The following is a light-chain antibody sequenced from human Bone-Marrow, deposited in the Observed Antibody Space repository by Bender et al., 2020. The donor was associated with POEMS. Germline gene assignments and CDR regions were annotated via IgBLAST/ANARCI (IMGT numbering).Light chain of an antibody. CDR3: SSYTTSRTVV. V-gene: IGLV2-11*01. Sequence: QSALTQPRSVSGSPGQSVTISCTGTTSNVGDYDHVSWYQHHPGKAPKLIIYDVTQRPSGVPDRFSASKSGNTASLTISGLQVEDESDYYCSSYTTSRTVVFGGGTKLTVL. J-gene: IGLJ2*01. CDR2: DVT. CDR1: TSNVGDYDH.